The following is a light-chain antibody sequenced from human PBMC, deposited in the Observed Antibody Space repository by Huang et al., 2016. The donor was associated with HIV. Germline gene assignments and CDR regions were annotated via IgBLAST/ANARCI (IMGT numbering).Light chain of an antibody. J-gene: IGKJ4*01. Sequence: EIVMTQSPATLSVSPGERATLPCRASQSVRGNLAWYQHKPGQAPRPLIDGASTRATGIPVRISGSGSGTEFTLTISSLQSEDFAVYYCQQYNNWPLTFGGGTKVEIK. CDR1: QSVRGN. CDR2: GAS. CDR3: QQYNNWPLT. V-gene: IGKV3-15*01.